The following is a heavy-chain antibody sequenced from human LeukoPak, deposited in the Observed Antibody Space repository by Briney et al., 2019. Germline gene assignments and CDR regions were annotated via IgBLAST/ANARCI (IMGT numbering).Heavy chain of an antibody. J-gene: IGHJ4*02. D-gene: IGHD6-6*01. V-gene: IGHV3-23*01. Sequence: PGGSLRLPCAASGFTFSDYAMTWVRQAPGKGLEWVSGISSSGVTTYYADSVKGRFTISRDNSKNTQWLQMNSLRVEDTAVYYCANLYSSSSQGDDWGQGTLVTVSS. CDR3: ANLYSSSSQGDD. CDR2: ISSSGVTT. CDR1: GFTFSDYA.